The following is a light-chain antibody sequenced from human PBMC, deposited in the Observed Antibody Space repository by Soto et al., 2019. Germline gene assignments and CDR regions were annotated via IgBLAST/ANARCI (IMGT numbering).Light chain of an antibody. CDR3: YSYRGYYTRV. CDR2: EVS. J-gene: IGLJ1*01. Sequence: QSVLTQPASVSGSPGQSITISCTGTSSDVGGYNFFSWYQKHPGRAPKLLIYEVSRRPSGVSNRFSGSKSGDTASLTISGLQAEDEADYYCYSYRGYYTRVFGTGTKVTVL. V-gene: IGLV2-14*01. CDR1: SSDVGGYNF.